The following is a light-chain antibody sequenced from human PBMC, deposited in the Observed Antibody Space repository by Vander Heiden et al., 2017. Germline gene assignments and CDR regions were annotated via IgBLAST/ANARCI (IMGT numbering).Light chain of an antibody. CDR1: QSISSY. J-gene: IGKJ2*01. V-gene: IGKV1-39*01. CDR2: AAS. CDR3: QQRHSTPRT. Sequence: DICLTECASSRSASVGDRVTITCRASQSISSYLNWYQQKPGKAPKLLIYAASSLQSGVPSRFSGSGAGTDFTLTISCLQTEDFATYYCQQRHSTPRTFGQGTKVEIK.